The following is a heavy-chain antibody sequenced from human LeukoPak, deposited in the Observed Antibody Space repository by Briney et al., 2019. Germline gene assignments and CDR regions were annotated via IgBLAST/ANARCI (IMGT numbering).Heavy chain of an antibody. CDR1: GYTFTGYY. Sequence: ASVKVSCKASGYTFTGYYMHWVRQAPGQGLEWMGWIKPNSGGTNYAQKFQGRVTMTRDTSISTAYMELSRLRSDDTAVYYCARVDGSGSHYYYYYGMDVWGQGTTVTVSS. CDR2: IKPNSGGT. CDR3: ARVDGSGSHYYYYYGMDV. J-gene: IGHJ6*02. V-gene: IGHV1-2*02. D-gene: IGHD3-10*01.